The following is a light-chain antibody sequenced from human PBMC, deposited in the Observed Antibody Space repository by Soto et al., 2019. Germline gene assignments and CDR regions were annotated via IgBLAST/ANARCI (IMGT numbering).Light chain of an antibody. CDR3: QQSYSTLWT. V-gene: IGKV3-15*01. CDR1: QSVGNS. CDR2: GAS. Sequence: EIVLTQSPGTLSFSPGERATLSCRASQSVGNSLAWYQQKPGQAPRLLIYGASTRATGIPARFSGSGSGTDFTLTISSLQPEDFATYYCQQSYSTLWTFGQGTKVDIK. J-gene: IGKJ1*01.